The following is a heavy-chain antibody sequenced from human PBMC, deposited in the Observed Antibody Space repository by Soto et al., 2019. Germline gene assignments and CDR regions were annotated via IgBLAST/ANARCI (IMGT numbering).Heavy chain of an antibody. D-gene: IGHD6-19*01. CDR1: GYTFTTYG. CDR2: IIAYNGNS. V-gene: IGHV1-18*01. J-gene: IGHJ4*02. Sequence: QVQLVQSGAEVKKPGASMKVSCKASGYTFTTYGITWVRQAPGQGLEWMGWIIAYNGNSNYAQNLQGRVTMTTDTSTSTAYMELRSLRSDDTAVYYCARADPGYSSGWYFYWGQGTLVTVSS. CDR3: ARADPGYSSGWYFY.